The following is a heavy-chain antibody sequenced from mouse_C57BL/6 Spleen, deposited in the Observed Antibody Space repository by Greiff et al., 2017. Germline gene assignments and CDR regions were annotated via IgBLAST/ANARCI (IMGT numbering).Heavy chain of an antibody. CDR2: ISYDGSN. Sequence: EVKLQQSGPGLVKPSQSLSLTCSVTGYSITSGYYWNWIRQFPGNKLEWMGYISYDGSNNYNPSLKNRISITRDTSKNQFFLKLNSVTTEDTATYYCAREGAITTVSYFDYWGQGTTLTVSS. CDR3: AREGAITTVSYFDY. V-gene: IGHV3-6*01. D-gene: IGHD1-1*01. J-gene: IGHJ2*01. CDR1: GYSITSGYY.